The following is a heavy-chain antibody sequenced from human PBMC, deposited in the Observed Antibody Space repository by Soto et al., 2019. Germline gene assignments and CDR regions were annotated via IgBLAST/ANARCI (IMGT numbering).Heavy chain of an antibody. CDR3: ARVDFWSGYYLDP. J-gene: IGHJ5*02. Sequence: SETLSLTCTVSGGSISSYYWSWIRQPPGKGLEWIGYIYYSGSTNYNPSLKSRVTISVDTSKNQFSLKLSSVTAADTAVYYCARVDFWSGYYLDPWGQGTLVTLSS. D-gene: IGHD3-3*01. CDR2: IYYSGST. CDR1: GGSISSYY. V-gene: IGHV4-59*01.